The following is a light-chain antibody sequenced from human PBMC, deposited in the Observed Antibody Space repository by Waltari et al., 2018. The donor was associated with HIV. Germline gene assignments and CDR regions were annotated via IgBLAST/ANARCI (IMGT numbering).Light chain of an antibody. CDR1: SSAVVGYTY. CDR3: CSYAGSYSYV. Sequence: QSALTQPRSVSGSPGQSVTTSCTGSSSAVVGYTYVSWYEQHPGKAPKLMIYDVSKRPSGVPDRFSGSKSGNTASLTISGLQAEDEADYYCCSYAGSYSYVFGTGTKVTVL. CDR2: DVS. J-gene: IGLJ1*01. V-gene: IGLV2-11*01.